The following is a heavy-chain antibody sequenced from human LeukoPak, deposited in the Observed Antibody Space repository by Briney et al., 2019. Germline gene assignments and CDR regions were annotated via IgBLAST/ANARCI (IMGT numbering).Heavy chain of an antibody. CDR1: GFTFSSYS. V-gene: IGHV3-48*01. J-gene: IGHJ4*01. Sequence: GGSLRLSCAASGFTFSSYSMNWVRQAPGKGLEWVSYISSSSSTIYYADSVKGRFTISRDNAKNSVYLQMSSLRAEDTAVYYCSRSRTKGYCTNGVCRTYYFDYWGQGTLVTVSS. CDR3: SRSRTKGYCTNGVCRTYYFDY. D-gene: IGHD2-8*01. CDR2: ISSSSSTI.